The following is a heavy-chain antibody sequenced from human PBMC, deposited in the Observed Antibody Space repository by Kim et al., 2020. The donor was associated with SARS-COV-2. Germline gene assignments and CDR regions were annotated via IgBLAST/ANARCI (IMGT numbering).Heavy chain of an antibody. D-gene: IGHD6-19*01. Sequence: DSVRGRFTISRANAKNTLYLQMNSLRAEDTAVYYCARDQTEAGPTTFDYWGQGTLVTVSS. J-gene: IGHJ4*02. CDR3: ARDQTEAGPTTFDY. V-gene: IGHV3-74*01.